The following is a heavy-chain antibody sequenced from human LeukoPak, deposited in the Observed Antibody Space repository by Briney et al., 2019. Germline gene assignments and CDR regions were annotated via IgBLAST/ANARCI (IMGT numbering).Heavy chain of an antibody. J-gene: IGHJ4*02. Sequence: PSETLSLTCGVSGGSFSGSYWGWIRQPPGKGLEWIGEINLSGSTNYNSSLTSRITISLDTSKNQFSLNLRSVTTADTAVYYCARVSISLFGVVTAHFDSWGQGTLVAVSS. V-gene: IGHV4-34*01. D-gene: IGHD3-3*01. CDR3: ARVSISLFGVVTAHFDS. CDR1: GGSFSGSY. CDR2: INLSGST.